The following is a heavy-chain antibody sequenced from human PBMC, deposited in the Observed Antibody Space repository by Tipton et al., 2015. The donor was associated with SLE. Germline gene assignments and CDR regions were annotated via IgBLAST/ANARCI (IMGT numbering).Heavy chain of an antibody. V-gene: IGHV3-23*01. J-gene: IGHJ4*02. CDR2: ISGSGTST. Sequence: SLRLSCAASRFTFSSYAMNWVRQAPGKGLEWVSGISGSGTSTYYADSVKGRFTISRDNSKNTLYLQMNSLRSEDTAMYYCACLVACGGTCYFFDFWGQGTLVTVSS. CDR1: RFTFSSYA. CDR3: ACLVACGGTCYFFDF. D-gene: IGHD2-15*01.